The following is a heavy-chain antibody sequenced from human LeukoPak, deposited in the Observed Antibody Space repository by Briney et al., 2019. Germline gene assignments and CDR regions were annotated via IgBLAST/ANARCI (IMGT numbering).Heavy chain of an antibody. CDR1: GFTFSSYG. Sequence: GGSLRLSCAASGFTFSSYGMSWVRQAPGKGLEWVSSISGSGFTTYYADSVKGRFTFSRDNSKNALHLQVNSLRVEDTAIYYCAKLIGVGGGFDYWGQGTLVTVSS. J-gene: IGHJ4*02. V-gene: IGHV3-23*01. D-gene: IGHD1-26*01. CDR2: ISGSGFTT. CDR3: AKLIGVGGGFDY.